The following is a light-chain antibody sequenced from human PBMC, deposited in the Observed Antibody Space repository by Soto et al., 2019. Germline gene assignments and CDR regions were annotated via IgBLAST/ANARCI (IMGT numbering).Light chain of an antibody. CDR2: DAS. V-gene: IGKV3-11*01. CDR1: QSVSSY. Sequence: IVLTQSPGTLSLSPGERATLSCRASQSVSSYLAWYQQKPGQAPRLLIYDASNRATGIPARFSGSGSGTEFTLTISSLQSEDCAVYYCQQYKNWPWTFGQGTKVDIK. J-gene: IGKJ1*01. CDR3: QQYKNWPWT.